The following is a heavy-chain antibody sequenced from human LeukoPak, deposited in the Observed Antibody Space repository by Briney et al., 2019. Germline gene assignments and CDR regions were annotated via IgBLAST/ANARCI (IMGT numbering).Heavy chain of an antibody. V-gene: IGHV3-23*01. CDR2: VGSSNVDT. CDR3: AKYYSTSGSSGGRVFDY. J-gene: IGHJ4*02. Sequence: GGSLRLSCEASGFAFSSYPMTWVRQAPGKGLEWVSTVGSSNVDTHYADSVKGRFTISRDNSKNTLYLQMNRLRAEDTAVHYCAKYYSTSGSSGGRVFDYWGQGTLVTVSS. CDR1: GFAFSSYP. D-gene: IGHD3-10*01.